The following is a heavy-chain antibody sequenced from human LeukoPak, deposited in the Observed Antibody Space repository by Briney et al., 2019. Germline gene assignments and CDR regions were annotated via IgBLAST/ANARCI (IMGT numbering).Heavy chain of an antibody. J-gene: IGHJ4*02. CDR3: AREVGATGGYYFDY. CDR2: ISSRSGTI. Sequence: GGSLRLSCAASGFTFSIYSMNWVRQAPGKGLEWVSYISSRSGTIYYADSVKGRFTISRDNAKNTLYLQMNSLRAEDTAVYYCAREVGATGGYYFDYWGQGTLVTVSS. V-gene: IGHV3-48*04. CDR1: GFTFSIYS. D-gene: IGHD1-26*01.